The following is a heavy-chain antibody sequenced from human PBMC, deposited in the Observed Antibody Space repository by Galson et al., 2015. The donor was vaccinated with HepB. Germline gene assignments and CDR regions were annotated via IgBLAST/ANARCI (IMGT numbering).Heavy chain of an antibody. CDR1: GFTFSNAW. CDR3: TTVGGVVPAAFYYYGMDV. CDR2: IKSKTDGGTT. V-gene: IGHV3-15*07. Sequence: SLRLSCAASGFTFSNAWMNWVRQAPGKGLEWVGRIKSKTDGGTTDYAAPVKGRFTISRDDSKSTLYLQMNSPKTEDTAVYYCTTVGGVVPAAFYYYGMDVWGQGTTVTVSS. J-gene: IGHJ6*02. D-gene: IGHD2-2*01.